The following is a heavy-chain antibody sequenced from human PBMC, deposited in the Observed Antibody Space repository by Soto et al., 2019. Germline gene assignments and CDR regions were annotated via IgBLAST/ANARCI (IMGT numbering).Heavy chain of an antibody. Sequence: EVQLVESGGGLVQPGRSLRLSCAASGFTFDDYAMHWVRQAPGKGLEWVSGINWNSGSIGYADSVKGRFTISRDNAKNSLYLQMNSLRTADTALYYCAKEKGFGGVRKGMDAWGQGTTVTVSS. CDR1: GFTFDDYA. CDR2: INWNSGSI. J-gene: IGHJ6*02. V-gene: IGHV3-9*01. CDR3: AKEKGFGGVRKGMDA. D-gene: IGHD3-16*01.